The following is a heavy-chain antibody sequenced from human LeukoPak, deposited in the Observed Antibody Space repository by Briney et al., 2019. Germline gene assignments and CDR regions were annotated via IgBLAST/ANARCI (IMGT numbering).Heavy chain of an antibody. CDR1: GFTFSYYW. CDR2: IKEDGSEK. V-gene: IGHV3-7*03. J-gene: IGHJ5*02. Sequence: GGSLRLSCAASGFTFSYYWMSWVRQGPGKGLEWVANIKEDGSEKYYGDSVKGRFTISRDNAKNSLYLQMNSLRAEDTAIYYCARDISWGQGILVTVSS. CDR3: ARDIS.